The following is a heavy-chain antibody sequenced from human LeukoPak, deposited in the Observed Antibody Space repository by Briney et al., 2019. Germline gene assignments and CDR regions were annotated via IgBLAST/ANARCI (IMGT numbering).Heavy chain of an antibody. V-gene: IGHV1-69*13. CDR1: GGTFSSYA. CDR2: IIPIFGTA. Sequence: GASVKVSCKASGGTFSSYAISWVRQAPGQGLEWMGGIIPIFGTANYAQKFQGRVTITADESTSTAYMELSSLRSEDTAVYYCARGYSSGWYGWFDPWGQGTLVTVSS. D-gene: IGHD6-19*01. J-gene: IGHJ5*02. CDR3: ARGYSSGWYGWFDP.